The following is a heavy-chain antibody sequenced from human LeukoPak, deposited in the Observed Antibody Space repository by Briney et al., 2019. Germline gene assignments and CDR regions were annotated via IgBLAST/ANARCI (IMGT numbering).Heavy chain of an antibody. CDR3: AKDRSVTRDAFDI. CDR2: IWYDGSNK. D-gene: IGHD4-17*01. Sequence: GGSLRLSCAASGFTFSSYGMHWVRQAPGERLEWGAVIWYDGSNKYYADSVKGRFTISRDNSKNTLYLQMNSLRAEDTAVYYCAKDRSVTRDAFDIWGQGTMVTVSS. V-gene: IGHV3-33*06. CDR1: GFTFSSYG. J-gene: IGHJ3*02.